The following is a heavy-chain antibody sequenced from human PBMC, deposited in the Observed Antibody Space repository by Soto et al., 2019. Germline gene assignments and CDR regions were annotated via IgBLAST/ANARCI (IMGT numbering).Heavy chain of an antibody. Sequence: SETLSLTCTVSGGSISSYYWSWIRQPPGKGLEWIGYIYYSGSTNYNPSLKSRVTISVDTSKNQFSLKLSSVTAADTAVYYCARAQYYYDSSGYYYETSYYGMDVWGQENTLTVS. J-gene: IGHJ6*02. CDR2: IYYSGST. CDR1: GGSISSYY. CDR3: ARAQYYYDSSGYYYETSYYGMDV. V-gene: IGHV4-59*01. D-gene: IGHD3-22*01.